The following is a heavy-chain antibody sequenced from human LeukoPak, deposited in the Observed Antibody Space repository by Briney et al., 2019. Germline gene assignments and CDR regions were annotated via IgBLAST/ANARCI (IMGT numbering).Heavy chain of an antibody. Sequence: PGGSLRLSCAASGFTFSSYGMHWVRQAPGKGLEWVAFIRYDGSNKYYADSVKGRFTISRDNSKNTLYLQMNSLRAEDTAVYYCARDRTSSSWFRSYEYYYYYMDVWGKGTTVTVSS. J-gene: IGHJ6*03. CDR1: GFTFSSYG. D-gene: IGHD6-13*01. CDR2: IRYDGSNK. V-gene: IGHV3-30*02. CDR3: ARDRTSSSWFRSYEYYYYYMDV.